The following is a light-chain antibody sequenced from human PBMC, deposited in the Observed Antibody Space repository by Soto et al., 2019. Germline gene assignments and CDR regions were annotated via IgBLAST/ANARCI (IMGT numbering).Light chain of an antibody. Sequence: QSALNQPASVSGSPGQSITISCTRTSSDVGAYNYVSWYQQYPGKAPKLMIYHVSNRPSGVSNRFSGSKSGNSASLTISGLQGEDEADYYCNSYTTTSTYVFGTGTKVTVL. CDR2: HVS. J-gene: IGLJ1*01. V-gene: IGLV2-14*01. CDR3: NSYTTTSTYV. CDR1: SSDVGAYNY.